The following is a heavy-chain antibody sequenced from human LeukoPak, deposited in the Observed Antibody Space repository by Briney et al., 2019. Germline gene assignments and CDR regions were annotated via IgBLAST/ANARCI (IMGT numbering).Heavy chain of an antibody. V-gene: IGHV3-7*03. Sequence: GGSLRLSCAASGFMFSSNWMSWVRLAPGKGLEWVANIKEDGTETYYADSVKGRFTISRDNAKNSLYLQMNSLRVEDTAVYYCAKEGRSLQTYWGQGTLVTVSS. D-gene: IGHD5-24*01. CDR2: IKEDGTET. J-gene: IGHJ4*02. CDR1: GFMFSSNW. CDR3: AKEGRSLQTY.